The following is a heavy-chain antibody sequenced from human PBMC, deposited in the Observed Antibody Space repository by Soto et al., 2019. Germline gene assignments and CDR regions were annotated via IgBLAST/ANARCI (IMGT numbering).Heavy chain of an antibody. V-gene: IGHV4-30-4*01. J-gene: IGHJ4*02. D-gene: IGHD2-15*01. Sequence: SENLSLTCTVSGDSISSGDYYWSWIRQPPGKGLEWIGCIYYSGNTYYNPSLKRRFSISVDTSKNQFSLKLSSVTAADTAVYYCARHGGVVAATRCFDYWGQGTLVTVS. CDR3: ARHGGVVAATRCFDY. CDR1: GDSISSGDYY. CDR2: IYYSGNT.